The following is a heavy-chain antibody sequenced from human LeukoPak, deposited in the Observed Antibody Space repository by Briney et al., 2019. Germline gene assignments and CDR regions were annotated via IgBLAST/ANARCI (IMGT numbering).Heavy chain of an antibody. D-gene: IGHD1-7*01. Sequence: PGGSLRLSCAASGFTFTSYSMNWVRQAPGKGLEWVSYISRSGSSVYYADSMKGRFTISRDNAKNSLYLQVNSLRAEDTAVYYCARGRDWNYVSFPDYWGQGTLVTVSS. J-gene: IGHJ4*02. V-gene: IGHV3-48*04. CDR2: ISRSGSSV. CDR3: ARGRDWNYVSFPDY. CDR1: GFTFTSYS.